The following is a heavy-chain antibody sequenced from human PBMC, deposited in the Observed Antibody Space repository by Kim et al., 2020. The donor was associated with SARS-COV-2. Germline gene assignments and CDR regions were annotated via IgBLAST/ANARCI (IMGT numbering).Heavy chain of an antibody. Sequence: ASVKVSCKASGYSFSYSGIVWVRQAPGQGLEWMGFISGYNGNTNFALEFQDRLTLTLDTSTNTAHMDLRSLRYDDTAVYYCARERHYFDSRGTDSWGQGTLVIVSS. CDR3: ARERHYFDSRGTDS. J-gene: IGHJ4*02. D-gene: IGHD3-9*01. CDR1: GYSFSYSG. V-gene: IGHV1-18*01. CDR2: ISGYNGNT.